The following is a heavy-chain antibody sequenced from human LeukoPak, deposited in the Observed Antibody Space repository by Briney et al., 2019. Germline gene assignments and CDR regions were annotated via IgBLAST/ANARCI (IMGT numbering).Heavy chain of an antibody. CDR2: IYSGGST. V-gene: IGHV3-66*01. J-gene: IGHJ6*02. CDR1: GFTVSSNY. CDR3: ARDAMVRGVGYYYYGVDV. Sequence: GGSLRLSCAASGFTVSSNYMSWVRQAPGKGLEWVSVIYSGGSTYYADSVKGRFTISRDNSKNTLYLQMNSLRAEDTAVYYCARDAMVRGVGYYYYGVDVWGQGTTVTVSS. D-gene: IGHD3-10*01.